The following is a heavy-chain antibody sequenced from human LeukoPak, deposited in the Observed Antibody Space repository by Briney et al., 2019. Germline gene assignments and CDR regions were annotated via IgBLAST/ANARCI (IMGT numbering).Heavy chain of an antibody. CDR2: ISTNVHVT. CDR3: ARDRDSGDYTAAPGDY. J-gene: IGHJ4*02. V-gene: IGHV3-23*01. Sequence: GGSLRLSCAASGFTFNTYAMAWVRQAPGKGLEWVSAISTNVHVTFYGDSVRGRFTISRDNSKNTLYLQMNSLRDEDTAVYYCARDRDSGDYTAAPGDYWGQGTLVTVSS. CDR1: GFTFNTYA. D-gene: IGHD4-17*01.